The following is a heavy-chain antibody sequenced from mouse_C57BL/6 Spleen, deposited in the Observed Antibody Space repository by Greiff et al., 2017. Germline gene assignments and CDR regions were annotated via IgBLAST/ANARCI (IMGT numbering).Heavy chain of an antibody. CDR1: GYTFTSYW. CDR3: ARGDYDESYWYFDV. J-gene: IGHJ1*03. V-gene: IGHV1-61*01. D-gene: IGHD2-4*01. CDR2: IYPSDSET. Sequence: VQLQQPGAELVRPGSSVKLSCKASGYTFTSYWMDWVKQRPGQGLEWIGNIYPSDSETHYNQKFKDKATLTVDKSSSTAYMQLSSLTSEDSAVYYCARGDYDESYWYFDVWGTGTTGTVSS.